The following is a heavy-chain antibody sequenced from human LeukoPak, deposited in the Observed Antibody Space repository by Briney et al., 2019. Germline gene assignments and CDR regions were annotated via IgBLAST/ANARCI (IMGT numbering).Heavy chain of an antibody. CDR3: ARRIAGGVNRGTWFDP. J-gene: IGHJ5*02. CDR2: MNPNSGNT. Sequence: ASVKVSCKASGYTFTSYDINWVRQATGQGLEWMGWMNPNSGNTGYAQKFQGRVTMTRNTSISTAYMELSSLRSEDTVVYYCARRIAGGVNRGTWFDPWGQGTLVTVSS. V-gene: IGHV1-8*01. D-gene: IGHD3-16*01. CDR1: GYTFTSYD.